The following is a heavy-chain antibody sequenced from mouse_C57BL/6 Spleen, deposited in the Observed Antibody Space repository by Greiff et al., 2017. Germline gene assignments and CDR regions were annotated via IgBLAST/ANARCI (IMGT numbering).Heavy chain of an antibody. D-gene: IGHD2-5*01. J-gene: IGHJ4*01. Sequence: VQLQQSGAELVKPGASVKISCKASGYAFSSYWMNWVKQRPGKGLEWIGQIYPGDGDTNYNGKFKGKATLTADKSSSTADMQLSSLTSEDSAVYFCARGAYSNYDAMDYWGQGTSVTVSS. V-gene: IGHV1-80*01. CDR3: ARGAYSNYDAMDY. CDR2: IYPGDGDT. CDR1: GYAFSSYW.